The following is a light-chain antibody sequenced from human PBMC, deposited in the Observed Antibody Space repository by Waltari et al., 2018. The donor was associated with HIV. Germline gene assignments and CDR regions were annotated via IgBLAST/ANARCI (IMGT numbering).Light chain of an antibody. CDR2: KDS. V-gene: IGLV3-25*03. CDR3: QAADSSGSYFV. Sequence: SYELTQSPSVSVSPGQTARITCSGDVLPNQYTFWYQQKSGQAPVLVVYKDSERPAGIPERFSGSSSGTTVTLFIDGVQAEDEADYYCQAADSSGSYFVFGTGTKVTVL. J-gene: IGLJ1*01. CDR1: VLPNQY.